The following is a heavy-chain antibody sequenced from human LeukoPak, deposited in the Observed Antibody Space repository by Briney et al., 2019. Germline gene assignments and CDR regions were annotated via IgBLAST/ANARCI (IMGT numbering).Heavy chain of an antibody. Sequence: SETLSLTCTVSGYSISSGYYWGWIRQPPGKGLEWIGSIYHSGSTYYNPSLKSRVTISVDTSKNQFSLKLSSVTAADTAVYYCARAGGYYFRSYFDYWGQGTLVTVSS. D-gene: IGHD3-22*01. J-gene: IGHJ4*03. V-gene: IGHV4-38-2*02. CDR1: GYSISSGYY. CDR2: IYHSGST. CDR3: ARAGGYYFRSYFDY.